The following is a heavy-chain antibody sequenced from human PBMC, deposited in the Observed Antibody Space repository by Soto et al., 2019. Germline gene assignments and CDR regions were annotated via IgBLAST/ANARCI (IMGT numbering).Heavy chain of an antibody. V-gene: IGHV1-2*04. D-gene: IGHD2-2*01. J-gene: IGHJ6*02. CDR2: INPNSGRT. CDR3: ARALGYCSSTSCPNYGMDV. CDR1: GYTFTGYY. Sequence: QVQLVQSGAEVKKPGASVKVSCKASGYTFTGYYMHWVRQAPGQGLEWMGWINPNSGRTNYAQKFQGWVTMTRDTSISTAYMELSRLRSDDTAVYYCARALGYCSSTSCPNYGMDVWGQGTTVTVSS.